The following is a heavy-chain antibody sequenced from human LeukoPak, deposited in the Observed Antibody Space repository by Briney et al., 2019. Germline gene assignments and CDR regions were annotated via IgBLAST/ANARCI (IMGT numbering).Heavy chain of an antibody. Sequence: SQTLSLTCTVSGGSISSGDYYWSWIRQPPGKGLEWIGYIYYSGSTYYNPSLKSRVTISVDTSKNQFSLKLSSVTAADTAVYYCARHLFGSYYYDSSGYYYEDWGQGTLVTVSS. J-gene: IGHJ4*02. CDR3: ARHLFGSYYYDSSGYYYED. V-gene: IGHV4-30-4*01. CDR1: GGSISSGDYY. D-gene: IGHD3-22*01. CDR2: IYYSGST.